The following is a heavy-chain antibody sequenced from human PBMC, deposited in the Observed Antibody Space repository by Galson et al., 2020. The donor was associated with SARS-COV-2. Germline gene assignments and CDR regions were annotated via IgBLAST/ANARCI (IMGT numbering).Heavy chain of an antibody. Sequence: SETLSLTCAVSGYSVSTTNYWGWVRLAPGKGLEWIGSIYPNGRTSYNPSLESRVTISVDTSRNQFSLTLASVTAADTALYYCARQGVTMISLLTVPGWFFDLWGRGTLVTVSS. V-gene: IGHV4-38-2*01. J-gene: IGHJ2*01. CDR3: ARQGVTMISLLTVPGWFFDL. D-gene: IGHD3-16*01. CDR2: IYPNGRT. CDR1: GYSVSTTNY.